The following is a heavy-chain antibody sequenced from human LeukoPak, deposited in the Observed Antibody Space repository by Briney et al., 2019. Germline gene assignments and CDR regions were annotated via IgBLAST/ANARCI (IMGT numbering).Heavy chain of an antibody. CDR2: ISGSGGST. D-gene: IGHD5/OR15-5a*01. CDR3: AKGFSTHYEY. CDR1: GFTFSNYA. V-gene: IGHV3-23*01. J-gene: IGHJ4*02. Sequence: GGSLRLSCAASGFTFSNYAMSWVRQAPGKGLEWVSAISGSGGSTYYADSVKGRFTISRDNSKNTLFLQMNSLSAEDTAVYYCAKGFSTHYEYWGQGTLVTVSS.